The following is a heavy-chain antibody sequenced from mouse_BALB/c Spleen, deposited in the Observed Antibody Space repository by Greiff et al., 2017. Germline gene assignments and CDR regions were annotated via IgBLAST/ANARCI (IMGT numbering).Heavy chain of an antibody. CDR1: GYNFTSYW. Sequence: VQLQQPGAELVKPGTSVKLSCKASGYNFTSYWINWVKLRPGQGLEWIGDIYPGSGSTNYNEKFKSKATLTVDTSSSTAYMQLSSLASEDSALYYCARWYGDYWGQGTTLAVSS. D-gene: IGHD2-14*01. V-gene: IGHV1-55*01. CDR3: ARWYGDY. CDR2: IYPGSGST. J-gene: IGHJ2*01.